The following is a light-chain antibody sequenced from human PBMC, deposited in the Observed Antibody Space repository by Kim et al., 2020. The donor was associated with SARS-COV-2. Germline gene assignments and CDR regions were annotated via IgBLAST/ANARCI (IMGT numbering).Light chain of an antibody. V-gene: IGKV3-15*01. CDR1: QSVSSN. Sequence: SPGESATLSCRASQSVSSNLAWYQQKPGQAPRLLIYGASTRATGIPARFSGSGSGTEFTLTISSLQSEDFAVYYCQQYNNWPPWYTFGQGTKLEI. J-gene: IGKJ2*01. CDR2: GAS. CDR3: QQYNNWPPWYT.